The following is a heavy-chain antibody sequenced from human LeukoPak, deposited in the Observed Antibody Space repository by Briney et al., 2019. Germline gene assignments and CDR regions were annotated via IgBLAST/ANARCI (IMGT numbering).Heavy chain of an antibody. CDR2: INPNSGGT. Sequence: ASVNVSCKASGYTFTRYYMHWVRQAPGQGREGMGWINPNSGGTNYAQKFQGRVTMPRDTSISTPYMEQRTLRSDDTAVYYCARENRIWSGLSLAMDVWGQGTTVTVSS. J-gene: IGHJ6*02. V-gene: IGHV1-2*02. CDR3: ARENRIWSGLSLAMDV. CDR1: GYTFTRYY. D-gene: IGHD3-3*01.